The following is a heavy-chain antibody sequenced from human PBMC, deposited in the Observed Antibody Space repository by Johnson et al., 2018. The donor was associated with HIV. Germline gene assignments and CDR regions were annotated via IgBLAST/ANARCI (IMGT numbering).Heavy chain of an antibody. J-gene: IGHJ3*02. CDR2: ISYDGSNK. D-gene: IGHD1-14*01. CDR1: GFTFSSYA. Sequence: QVQLVESGGGVVQPGRSLRLSCAASGFTFSSYAIHWVRQAPGKGLEWVTIISYDGSNKYYADSVKGRFTISRDNSKNTLYLQMNSLRAEDTAVYYCITGAFHAYDMWGQGTMVTVSS. CDR3: ITGAFHAYDM. V-gene: IGHV3-30-3*01.